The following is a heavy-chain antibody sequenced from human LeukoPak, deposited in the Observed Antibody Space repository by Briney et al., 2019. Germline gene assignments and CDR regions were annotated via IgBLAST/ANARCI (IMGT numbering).Heavy chain of an antibody. CDR3: ARGPPLFDP. CDR2: ISTGSSTM. Sequence: GGSLRLSCAASQFTFSSYWMSWVRQAPGKGLEWVSYISTGSSTMYYADSVKGRFTISRDNAKNSLYLQMNSLRAEDTAVYYCARGPPLFDPWGQGTLVTVSS. J-gene: IGHJ5*02. V-gene: IGHV3-48*01. CDR1: QFTFSSYW.